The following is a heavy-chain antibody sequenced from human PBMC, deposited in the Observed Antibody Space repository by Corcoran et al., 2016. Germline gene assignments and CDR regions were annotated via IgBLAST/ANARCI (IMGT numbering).Heavy chain of an antibody. Sequence: QVQLVESGGGVVQSGRSLRLSCAASGFEFNTYAMHWVRQAPGKGLEWVAFIWSNGINKYYGDSVKGRFTISRDNSKNTHYLQMDSLRAEDTAVYYFAGDPPGSGYAFHIWGQGTMVTVSS. CDR2: IWSNGINK. V-gene: IGHV3-33*01. CDR1: GFEFNTYA. CDR3: AGDPPGSGYAFHI. D-gene: IGHD5-12*01. J-gene: IGHJ3*02.